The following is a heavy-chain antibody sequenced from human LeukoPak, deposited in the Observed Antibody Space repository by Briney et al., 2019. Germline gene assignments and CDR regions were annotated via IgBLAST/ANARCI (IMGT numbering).Heavy chain of an antibody. CDR1: GGSFSGYY. Sequence: SETLSLTCAVYGGSFSGYYWSWIRQPPGKGLEWIGEINHSGGTNYNPSLKSRVTISVDTSKNQFSLKLSSVTAADTAVYYCARMVRGVIVDYWGQGTLVTVSS. J-gene: IGHJ4*02. V-gene: IGHV4-34*01. D-gene: IGHD3-10*01. CDR3: ARMVRGVIVDY. CDR2: INHSGGT.